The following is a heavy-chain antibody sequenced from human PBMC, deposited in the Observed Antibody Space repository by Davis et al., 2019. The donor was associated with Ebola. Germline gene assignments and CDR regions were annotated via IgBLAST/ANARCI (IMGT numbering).Heavy chain of an antibody. D-gene: IGHD3-10*01. Sequence: GGSLRLSCAASGFTFSSYGMHWVRQAPGKGLEWVAVIWYDGSNKYYADSVKSRFTISRDNSKNTLYLQMNSLRAEDTAVYYCARDRRVQGVIARYYFDYWGQGTLVTVSS. CDR2: IWYDGSNK. J-gene: IGHJ4*02. V-gene: IGHV3-33*01. CDR1: GFTFSSYG. CDR3: ARDRRVQGVIARYYFDY.